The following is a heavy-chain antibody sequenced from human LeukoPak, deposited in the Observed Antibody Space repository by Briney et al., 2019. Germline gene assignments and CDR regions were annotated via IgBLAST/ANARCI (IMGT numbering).Heavy chain of an antibody. J-gene: IGHJ4*02. CDR2: INSDGSST. Sequence: PGGSLRLSCAASGFTFSSYWTHWVRQAPGKGLVWVSRINSDGSSTSYADSVKGRFTISRDNAKNTLYLQMNSLRAEDTAVYYCASHRLTRSPLDYWGQGTLVTVSS. D-gene: IGHD4/OR15-4a*01. V-gene: IGHV3-74*01. CDR3: ASHRLTRSPLDY. CDR1: GFTFSSYW.